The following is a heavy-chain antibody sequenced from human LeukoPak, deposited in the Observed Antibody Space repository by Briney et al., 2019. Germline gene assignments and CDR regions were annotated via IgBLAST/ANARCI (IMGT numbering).Heavy chain of an antibody. Sequence: ASVKVSCKASGYTFTSYYMHWVRQAPGQGLEWMGIINPSGGSTSYAQKFQGRVTMTRDTSTSTVYMELSSLRSEDTAVYYCARSRGKGVRPLAPFDYWGQGTLVPVSS. J-gene: IGHJ4*02. CDR2: INPSGGST. V-gene: IGHV1-46*01. CDR3: ARSRGKGVRPLAPFDY. CDR1: GYTFTSYY. D-gene: IGHD3-10*01.